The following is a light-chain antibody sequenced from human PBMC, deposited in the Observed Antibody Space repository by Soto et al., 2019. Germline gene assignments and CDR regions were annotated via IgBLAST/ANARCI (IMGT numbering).Light chain of an antibody. J-gene: IGKJ1*01. CDR2: KAF. Sequence: DMQMTQSPSTLSGSVGDRVTITCRASQTISSWLAGYQQKPGKAPKLLIYKAFTLKSGVPSRFSGSGSGTEFTLAISNLQPDDFATYYCQHYNSYSEAFGQGTKVDLK. CDR1: QTISSW. V-gene: IGKV1-5*03. CDR3: QHYNSYSEA.